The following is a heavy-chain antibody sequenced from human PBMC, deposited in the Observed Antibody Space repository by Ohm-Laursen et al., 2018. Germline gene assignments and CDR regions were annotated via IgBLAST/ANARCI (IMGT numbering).Heavy chain of an antibody. J-gene: IGHJ3*02. CDR1: GAPISTHY. D-gene: IGHD1/OR15-1a*01. CDR3: AREVREWNNDIYDAFDI. CDR2: IYYSGTT. V-gene: IGHV4-59*11. Sequence: GTLSLTCTVSGAPISTHYWSWIRQPPGKGLEWIGYIYYSGTTNYNPSLKSRVTISLNTSKNQFSLKLSSVTAADTAVYYCAREVREWNNDIYDAFDIWGRGTRVTVSS.